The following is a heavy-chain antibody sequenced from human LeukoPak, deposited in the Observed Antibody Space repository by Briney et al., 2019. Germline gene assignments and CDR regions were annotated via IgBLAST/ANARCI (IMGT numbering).Heavy chain of an antibody. D-gene: IGHD3-3*01. Sequence: ASVKVSCKASGGTFSSYAISWVRQAPGQGLEWMGRIIPILGIANYAQKFQGRVTITADKSTSTAYMELSSLRSEDTAVYYCARDHYDFWSGYCTGPGRIMDVWGQGTTVTVSS. J-gene: IGHJ6*02. V-gene: IGHV1-69*04. CDR1: GGTFSSYA. CDR2: IIPILGIA. CDR3: ARDHYDFWSGYCTGPGRIMDV.